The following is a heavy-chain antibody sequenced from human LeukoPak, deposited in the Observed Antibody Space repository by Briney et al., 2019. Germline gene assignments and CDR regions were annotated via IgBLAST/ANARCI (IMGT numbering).Heavy chain of an antibody. D-gene: IGHD1-7*01. CDR3: ARGRGHNWNFHNWFDP. CDR2: MNPNSGNT. CDR1: GYTFTSYD. J-gene: IGHJ5*02. Sequence: ASVKVSCKASGYTFTSYDINWVRQATGQGLEWMGWMNPNSGNTGYAQKFQGRVTMTRNTSISTAYMELSSLRPEDTAVYYCARGRGHNWNFHNWFDPWGQGTLVTVSS. V-gene: IGHV1-8*01.